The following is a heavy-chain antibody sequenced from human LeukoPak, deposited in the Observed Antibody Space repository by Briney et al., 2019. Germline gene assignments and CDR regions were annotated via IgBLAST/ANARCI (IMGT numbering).Heavy chain of an antibody. CDR2: IYPGDSHT. CDR1: EYSFTSYW. J-gene: IGHJ4*02. CDR3: AGRLFYDSPWGFTN. V-gene: IGHV5-51*01. Sequence: GESLKISCKGSEYSFTSYWVGWVRQMPGKGLEWMGVIYPGDSHTRYSPSFQGQVTISVDKSISTAYLQWSSLRASDTAMYYCAGRLFYDSPWGFTNGAQGPLVTVPS. D-gene: IGHD3-22*01.